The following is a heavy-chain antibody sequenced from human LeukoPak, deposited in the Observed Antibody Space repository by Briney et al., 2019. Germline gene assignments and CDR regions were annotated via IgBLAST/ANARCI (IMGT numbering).Heavy chain of an antibody. V-gene: IGHV4-34*01. J-gene: IGHJ4*02. D-gene: IGHD5-24*01. CDR1: GFTFSDYY. CDR3: ARGGAPVEMATNFDY. CDR2: INHSGST. Sequence: PGGSLRLSCAASGFTFSDYYMSWIRQAPGKGLEWIGEINHSGSTNYNPSLKSRVTISVDTSKNQFSLKLSSVTAADTAVYYCARGGAPVEMATNFDYWGQGTLVTVSS.